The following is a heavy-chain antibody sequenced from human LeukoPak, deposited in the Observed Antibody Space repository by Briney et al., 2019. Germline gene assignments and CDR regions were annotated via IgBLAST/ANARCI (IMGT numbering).Heavy chain of an antibody. CDR1: GFTFSSYA. CDR3: ARGPYYYDSSGPFDY. D-gene: IGHD3-22*01. Sequence: GRSLRLSCAASGFTFSSYAMHGVRQAPGKGLEWVAVISYDGSNKYYADSVKGRFTISRDNSKNTLYLQMNSLRAEDTAVYYCARGPYYYDSSGPFDYWGQGTLVTVSS. V-gene: IGHV3-30-3*01. CDR2: ISYDGSNK. J-gene: IGHJ4*02.